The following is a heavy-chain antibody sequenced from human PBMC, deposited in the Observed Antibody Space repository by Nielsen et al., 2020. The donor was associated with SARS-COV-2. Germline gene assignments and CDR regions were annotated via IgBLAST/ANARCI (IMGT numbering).Heavy chain of an antibody. Sequence: GESLKISCAASGFTFSSYSMNWVRQAPGKGLEWVSSISSSSSYIYYADSVKGRFTISRDNAKNTLYLQMNSLRVEDTAVYFCARDRYDYVDTYYYFDLWGRGTLVTVSS. CDR1: GFTFSSYS. J-gene: IGHJ2*01. CDR3: ARDRYDYVDTYYYFDL. CDR2: ISSSSSYI. D-gene: IGHD4-17*01. V-gene: IGHV3-21*01.